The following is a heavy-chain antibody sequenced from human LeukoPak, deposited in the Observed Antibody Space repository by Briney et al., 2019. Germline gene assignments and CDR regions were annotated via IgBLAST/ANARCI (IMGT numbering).Heavy chain of an antibody. Sequence: GESLKISCKGSGYSLTSYWIGWVRQMPGKGLEWMGIIYPGDSDTRYSPSFQGQVTISADKSISTAYLQWSSLKASDTAMYYCAGGASYCSSTSCYPDYWGQGTLVTVSS. CDR1: GYSLTSYW. CDR3: AGGASYCSSTSCYPDY. CDR2: IYPGDSDT. D-gene: IGHD2-2*01. V-gene: IGHV5-51*01. J-gene: IGHJ4*02.